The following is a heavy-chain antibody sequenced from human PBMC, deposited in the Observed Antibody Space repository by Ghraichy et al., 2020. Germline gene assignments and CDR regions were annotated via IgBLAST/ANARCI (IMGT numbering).Heavy chain of an antibody. CDR3: ARDPYGDYKYGGTDY. Sequence: GILNISCAASGFSFSRHWMSWVRQAPGKGLEWVASIKSDGSDRVYVDSVKGRFIISRDNAKNSLSLEMNSLRVDDTAVYYCARDPYGDYKYGGTDYWGQGTLVSVSS. CDR2: IKSDGSDR. CDR1: GFSFSRHW. J-gene: IGHJ4*02. V-gene: IGHV3-7*01. D-gene: IGHD4-17*01.